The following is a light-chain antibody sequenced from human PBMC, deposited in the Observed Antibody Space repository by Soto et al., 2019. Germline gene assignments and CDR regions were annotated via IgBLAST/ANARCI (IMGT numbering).Light chain of an antibody. V-gene: IGLV1-44*01. J-gene: IGLJ2*01. Sequence: QSVLIQPPSVSGAPGQRVTIPCSGSTSNIGSHSVNWYKQLPGTAPKVVILSDNERPSGVPDRISGSKSGVSASLAISGLQVEDEADYYCSAWDDSLNGHLVFGGGTQLTVL. CDR2: SDN. CDR3: SAWDDSLNGHLV. CDR1: TSNIGSHS.